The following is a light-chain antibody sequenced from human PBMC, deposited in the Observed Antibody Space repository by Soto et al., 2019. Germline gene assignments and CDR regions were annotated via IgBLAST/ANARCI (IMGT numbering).Light chain of an antibody. CDR3: QQYDNLPLT. J-gene: IGKJ4*01. Sequence: IQRSQSPSTLCGSGEGEVTISCRASQTISSWLAWYQQKPGKAPKLLIYDASNLETGVPSRFSGSGSGTDFTFTISSLQPEDIATYYCQQYDNLPLTFGGGTKVDIK. CDR2: DAS. CDR1: QTISSW. V-gene: IGKV1-33*01.